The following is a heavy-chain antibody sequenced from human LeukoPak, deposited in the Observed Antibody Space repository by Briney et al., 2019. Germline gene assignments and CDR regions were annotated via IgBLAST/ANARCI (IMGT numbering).Heavy chain of an antibody. D-gene: IGHD6-6*01. Sequence: KPSETLSLTCTVFGGPISSFYWGWIRQPLGKGLQWIGYMYNSGRPTYHPSLKSRVTISVDTSKNQFSLKLSSVTAADTAVYYCARDSGSSPYFQHWGQGTLVTVSS. CDR3: ARDSGSSPYFQH. CDR2: MYNSGRP. J-gene: IGHJ1*01. V-gene: IGHV4-59*01. CDR1: GGPISSFY.